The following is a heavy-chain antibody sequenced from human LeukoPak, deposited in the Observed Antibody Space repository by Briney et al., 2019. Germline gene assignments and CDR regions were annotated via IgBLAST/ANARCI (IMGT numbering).Heavy chain of an antibody. V-gene: IGHV1-2*02. D-gene: IGHD5-18*01. CDR3: TRHRDTATKRNYYLDV. J-gene: IGHJ6*03. CDR2: INPNSGGT. Sequence: ASVKVSCKASGYTFTGYYMHWVRQAPGQGLEWMGWINPNSGGTNYAQKFQGRVTMTRDTSISTAYMELSRLRSDDTAVYYCTRHRDTATKRNYYLDVWGKGTTVTVSS. CDR1: GYTFTGYY.